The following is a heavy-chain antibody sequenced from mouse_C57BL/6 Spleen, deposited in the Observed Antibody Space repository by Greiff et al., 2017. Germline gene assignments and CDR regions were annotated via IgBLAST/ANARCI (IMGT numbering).Heavy chain of an antibody. CDR3: AREDGLGSEYYFDY. CDR2: INPSNGGT. J-gene: IGHJ2*01. D-gene: IGHD2-14*01. Sequence: VKLQQPGTELVKPGASVKLSCKASGYTFTSYWMHWVKQRPGQGLEWIGNINPSNGGTNYNEKFKSKATLTVDKSSSTAYMQLSSLTSEDSAVYYCAREDGLGSEYYFDYWGQGTTLTVSS. V-gene: IGHV1-53*01. CDR1: GYTFTSYW.